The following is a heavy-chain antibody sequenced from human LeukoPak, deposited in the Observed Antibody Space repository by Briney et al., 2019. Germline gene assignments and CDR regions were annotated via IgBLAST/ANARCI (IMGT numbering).Heavy chain of an antibody. V-gene: IGHV3-15*07. CDR3: STTYYYDSSEGY. Sequence: GGSLRLSCAASGFTFSNAWMNWVRQAPGKGLEWVGRIKSKTDGGTTDYAAPVKGRFTISRDDSKNTLYLQMNSLKTEDAAVYYCSTTYYYDSSEGYWGQGTLVTVSS. CDR2: IKSKTDGGTT. CDR1: GFTFSNAW. D-gene: IGHD3-22*01. J-gene: IGHJ4*02.